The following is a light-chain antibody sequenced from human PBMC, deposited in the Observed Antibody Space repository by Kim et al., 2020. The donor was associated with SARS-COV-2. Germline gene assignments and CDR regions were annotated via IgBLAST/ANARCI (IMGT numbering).Light chain of an antibody. V-gene: IGLV2-14*01. CDR3: SSYTSTSTLV. CDR2: EVT. CDR1: STDVGAYNY. Sequence: QSALTQPASVSGSPRQSITISCTGTSTDVGAYNYVSWYQQHPDKAPKLIIYEVTERPSGVSVRFSASKSGNTASLTISGLQVEDEADYYCSSYTSTSTLVFGGGTQLTVL. J-gene: IGLJ2*01.